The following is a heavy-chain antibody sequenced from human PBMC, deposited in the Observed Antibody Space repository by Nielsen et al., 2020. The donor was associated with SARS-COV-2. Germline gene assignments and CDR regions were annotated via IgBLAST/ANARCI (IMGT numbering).Heavy chain of an antibody. V-gene: IGHV3-11*01. CDR1: GFTFSDYY. CDR3: ARETRGYSYGSPYYFDY. J-gene: IGHJ4*02. CDR2: ISSSGSTI. D-gene: IGHD5-18*01. Sequence: LKISCAASGFTFSDYYMSWIRQAPGKGLEWVSYISSSGSTIYYADSVKGRFTISRDNAKNSLYLQMNSLRAEDTAVYYCARETRGYSYGSPYYFDYWGQGTLVTVSS.